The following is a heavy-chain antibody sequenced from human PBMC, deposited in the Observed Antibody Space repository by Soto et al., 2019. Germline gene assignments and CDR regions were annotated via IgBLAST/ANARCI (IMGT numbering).Heavy chain of an antibody. CDR3: ARDHYYDSSGYDYYYGMDV. D-gene: IGHD3-22*01. J-gene: IGHJ6*02. CDR2: ISYDGSNK. V-gene: IGHV3-30-3*01. CDR1: GFTFSSYA. Sequence: GGSLRLSCAASGFTFSSYAMHWVRQAPGKGLEWVAVISYDGSNKYYADSVKGRFTISRDNSKNTLYLQMNSLRAEDTAVYYCARDHYYDSSGYDYYYGMDVWGQGTTVTVSS.